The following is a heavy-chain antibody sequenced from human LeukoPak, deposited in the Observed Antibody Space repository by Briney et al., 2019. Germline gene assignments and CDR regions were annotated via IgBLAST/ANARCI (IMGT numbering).Heavy chain of an antibody. J-gene: IGHJ5*02. D-gene: IGHD1-1*01. Sequence: ASVKVSCKASGYTFTGYYMHWVRQAPGQGLEWMGWINPNSGGTNYAQKFQGRVTMTRDTSISTAYMELSRLRSDDTAVYYCARVMGPTGTTYRYWFDPWGQGTLVTVSS. V-gene: IGHV1-2*02. CDR3: ARVMGPTGTTYRYWFDP. CDR1: GYTFTGYY. CDR2: INPNSGGT.